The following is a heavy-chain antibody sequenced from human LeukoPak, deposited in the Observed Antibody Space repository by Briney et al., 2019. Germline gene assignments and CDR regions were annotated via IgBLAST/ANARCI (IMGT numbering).Heavy chain of an antibody. CDR1: GFTFSSYG. J-gene: IGHJ6*02. V-gene: IGHV3-30*03. Sequence: GGSLRLSCAASGFTFSSYGMHWVRQAPGKGLEWVAVISYDGSNKYYADSVKGRFTISRDNSKNTLYLQMNSLRAEDTAVYYCARAAHYYDSSGYYSRDYYYGMDVWGQGTTVTVSS. CDR3: ARAAHYYDSSGYYSRDYYYGMDV. D-gene: IGHD3-22*01. CDR2: ISYDGSNK.